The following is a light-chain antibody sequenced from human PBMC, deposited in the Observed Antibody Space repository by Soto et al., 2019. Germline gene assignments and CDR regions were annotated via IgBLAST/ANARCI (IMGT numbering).Light chain of an antibody. J-gene: IGKJ1*01. CDR1: QSVSTRY. V-gene: IGKV3-11*01. Sequence: ESMLTQSPGTLSLSPGERATLSCRASQSVSTRYLAWYQQKHGQAPRLLIYDASKRATGIPVRFSGSGSGTDFTLTITSLEPEDFGVYYCQQRSNWPPTWTFGQGTKVDIK. CDR3: QQRSNWPPTWT. CDR2: DAS.